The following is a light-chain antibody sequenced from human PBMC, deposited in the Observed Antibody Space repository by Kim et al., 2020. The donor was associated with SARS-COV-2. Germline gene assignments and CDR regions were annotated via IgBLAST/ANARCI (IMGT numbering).Light chain of an antibody. V-gene: IGLV3-1*01. CDR1: KKGGKN. Sequence: PGEKASITCCGDKKGGKNDCWWQQQQRRHPVLVIYHDSKRRSGVTERLSGGTTGKTAALTISGTKAVDEADDYCQAWDGSTAVVFGGGTQLTVL. CDR2: HDS. J-gene: IGLJ2*01. CDR3: QAWDGSTAVV.